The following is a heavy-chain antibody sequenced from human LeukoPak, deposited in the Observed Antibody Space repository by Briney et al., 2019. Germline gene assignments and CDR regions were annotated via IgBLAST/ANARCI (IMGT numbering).Heavy chain of an antibody. D-gene: IGHD3-22*01. V-gene: IGHV4-39*01. CDR1: GGSISSSRHY. CDR3: ARGLHYYDSRGYPSPTGEDY. J-gene: IGHJ4*02. CDR2: IYYSGRT. Sequence: SETLSLTCTVSGGSISSSRHYWGWIRQPPGKGLEWIGSIYYSGRTYYNPSLKSRVTISVDTSKNQFSLKLSSVTAADTAVYYCARGLHYYDSRGYPSPTGEDYWGQGTLVTVSS.